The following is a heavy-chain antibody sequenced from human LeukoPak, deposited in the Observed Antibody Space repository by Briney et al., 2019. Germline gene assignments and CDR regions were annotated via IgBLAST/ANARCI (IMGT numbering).Heavy chain of an antibody. D-gene: IGHD4-17*01. V-gene: IGHV4-61*02. J-gene: IGHJ4*02. CDR1: GGSISSGSYY. CDR3: ARDPDYGDYSYLDY. Sequence: PSETLSLTCTVSGGSISSGSYYWSWIRQPAGKGLEWIGRIYTSGSTNYNPSLKSRVTISVDTSKNQFSLKLSSVTAADTAVYYCARDPDYGDYSYLDYWGQGTLVTVSS. CDR2: IYTSGST.